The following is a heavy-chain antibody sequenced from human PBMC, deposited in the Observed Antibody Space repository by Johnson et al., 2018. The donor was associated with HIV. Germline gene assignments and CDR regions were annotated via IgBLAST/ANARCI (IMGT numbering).Heavy chain of an antibody. D-gene: IGHD6-6*01. CDR1: GFTFSSYA. V-gene: IGHV3-30*04. CDR3: AREPRIAAFRDAFDI. Sequence: QMQLVESGGGVVQPGRSLRLSCAASGFTFSSYAMHWVRRAPGKGLEWVAVISYDGSNKYYADSVKGRITISRDNSKNTLYLQMNSLRAEDTAVYYCAREPRIAAFRDAFDIWGQGTMVTVSS. J-gene: IGHJ3*02. CDR2: ISYDGSNK.